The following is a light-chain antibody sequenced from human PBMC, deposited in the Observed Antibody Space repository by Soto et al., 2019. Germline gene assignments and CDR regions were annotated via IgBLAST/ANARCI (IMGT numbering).Light chain of an antibody. CDR1: QSINSF. V-gene: IGKV3-20*01. CDR2: GAS. Sequence: EIVLTQPPGTLSLSPGEGATLSCRASQSINSFLAWYQQRRGQAPRLLIHGASNRATGIPDRFSGSGSGPDFTLTISRLEPEDFAVYYCQQYGGSSRTFGQGTKVDIK. CDR3: QQYGGSSRT. J-gene: IGKJ1*01.